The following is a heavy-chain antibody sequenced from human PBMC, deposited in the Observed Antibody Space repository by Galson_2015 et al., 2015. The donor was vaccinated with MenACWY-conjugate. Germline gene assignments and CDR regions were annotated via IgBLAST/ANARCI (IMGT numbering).Heavy chain of an antibody. CDR3: ARVPGYSYGYDDC. Sequence: SLRLSCAASGFTFNTYSMNWVRQAPGKGLEWVSYISSSSSTIYYADSVKGRFTISRDNAKNSLYLQMNTLRDEDTAVYYCARVPGYSYGYDDCWGQGTLVTVSS. CDR1: GFTFNTYS. V-gene: IGHV3-48*02. D-gene: IGHD5-18*01. CDR2: ISSSSSTI. J-gene: IGHJ4*02.